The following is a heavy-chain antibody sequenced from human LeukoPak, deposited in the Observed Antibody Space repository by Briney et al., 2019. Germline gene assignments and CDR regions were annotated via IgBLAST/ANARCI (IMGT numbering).Heavy chain of an antibody. CDR2: ISSSSSYI. Sequence: GGSLRLSCAASGFTFSSYSMNWVRQAPGKGLEWVSSISSSSSYIYYADSVKGRFTISRDNAKNSLYLQMNSLRAEDTAVYYCARGRGVMGSFDYWGQGTLVTVSS. V-gene: IGHV3-21*01. CDR3: ARGRGVMGSFDY. CDR1: GFTFSSYS. J-gene: IGHJ4*02. D-gene: IGHD3-10*01.